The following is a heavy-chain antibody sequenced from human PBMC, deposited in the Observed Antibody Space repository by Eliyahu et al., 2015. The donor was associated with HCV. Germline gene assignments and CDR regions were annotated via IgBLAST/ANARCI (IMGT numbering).Heavy chain of an antibody. Sequence: EVQLVESGGGLVKPGGSLXLSXAASGXPXXKXWMSWVRQAPRKGLEWIGRIKSKTDGGTTDYAAPVKGRFTISRDDSKSTLYLQMNSLKTEDTAVYYCTTGAPGGFDYYLDVWGQGTTVTVSS. V-gene: IGHV3-15*01. CDR1: GXPXXKXW. J-gene: IGHJ6*03. D-gene: IGHD3-10*01. CDR2: IKSKTDGGTT. CDR3: TTGAPGGFDYYLDV.